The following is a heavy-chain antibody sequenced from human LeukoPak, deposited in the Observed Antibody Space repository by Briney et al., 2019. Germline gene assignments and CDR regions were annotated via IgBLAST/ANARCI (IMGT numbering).Heavy chain of an antibody. CDR2: ISYDGSNK. CDR3: ARALRTHYYGSGSTLPF. V-gene: IGHV3-30*03. Sequence: GRSLRLSCAASGFTFSTYGMHWVRQAPGKGLEWVAVISYDGSNKYYADSVKGRFTISRDNSKNTLYLQMNSLRAEDTSVYYCARALRTHYYGSGSTLPFWGQGTLVTVSS. D-gene: IGHD3-10*01. J-gene: IGHJ4*02. CDR1: GFTFSTYG.